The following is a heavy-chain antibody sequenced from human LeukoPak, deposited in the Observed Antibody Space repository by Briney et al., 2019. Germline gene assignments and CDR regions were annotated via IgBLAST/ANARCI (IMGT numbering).Heavy chain of an antibody. Sequence: GASVKCSCKASGNTFTNDYMHGVRQAPGQGLEWMGIINPSAGTTTYAQKFQGRVTMTRETSTSTVYMERSSLRSEATAVYYCATDADENSSSWSWFDPWGQGTLVTVSS. J-gene: IGHJ5*02. V-gene: IGHV1-46*01. CDR3: ATDADENSSSWSWFDP. D-gene: IGHD6-13*01. CDR2: INPSAGTT. CDR1: GNTFTNDY.